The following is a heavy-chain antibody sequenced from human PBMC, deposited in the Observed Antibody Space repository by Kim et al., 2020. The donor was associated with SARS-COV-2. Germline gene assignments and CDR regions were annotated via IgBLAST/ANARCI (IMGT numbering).Heavy chain of an antibody. J-gene: IGHJ4*02. V-gene: IGHV1-69*01. Sequence: AQKFQGRVSITADESTSTAYMELSSLRSEDTAVYYCARTRFKRPEPFDYWGQGTLVTVSS. CDR3: ARTRFKRPEPFDY. D-gene: IGHD3-16*01.